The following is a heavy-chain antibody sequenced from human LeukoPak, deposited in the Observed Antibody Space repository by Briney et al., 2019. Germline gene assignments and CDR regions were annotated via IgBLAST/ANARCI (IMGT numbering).Heavy chain of an antibody. CDR3: ARYGYSYGYVDY. Sequence: GGSLRLSFPASGFTLITFSWTWFGRAQGKGLGGVSSISSSSSYIYYADSVKGRFTISRDNAKNSLYLQMNSLRAEDTAVYYCARYGYSYGYVDYWGQGTLVTVSS. V-gene: IGHV3-21*01. J-gene: IGHJ4*02. CDR1: GFTLITFS. D-gene: IGHD5-18*01. CDR2: ISSSSSYI.